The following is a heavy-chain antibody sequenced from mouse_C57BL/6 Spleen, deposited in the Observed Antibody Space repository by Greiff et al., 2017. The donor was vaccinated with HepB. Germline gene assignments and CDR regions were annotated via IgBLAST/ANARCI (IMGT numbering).Heavy chain of an antibody. CDR1: GYAFSSYW. V-gene: IGHV1-80*01. J-gene: IGHJ1*03. CDR3: ARTGTGLGYFDV. CDR2: IYPGDGDT. Sequence: VQLQQSGAELVKPGASVKISCKASGYAFSSYWMNWVKQRPGKGLEWIGQIYPGDGDTNYNGKFKGKATLTADKSSSTAYMQLSSLTSEDSAVYFCARTGTGLGYFDVWGTGTTVTVSS. D-gene: IGHD4-1*01.